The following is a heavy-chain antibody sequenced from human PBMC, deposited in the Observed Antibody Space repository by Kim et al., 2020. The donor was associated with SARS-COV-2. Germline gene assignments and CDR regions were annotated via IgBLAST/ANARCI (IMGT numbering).Heavy chain of an antibody. V-gene: IGHV3-48*02. CDR1: GFTFSSYS. CDR2: ISSSSSTI. J-gene: IGHJ4*02. D-gene: IGHD2-15*01. CDR3: ASAALGYCSGGSCYERN. Sequence: GGSLRLSCAASGFTFSSYSMNWVRQAPGKGLEWVSYISSSSSTIYYADSVKGRFTISRDNAKNSLYLQMNSLRDEDTAVYYCASAALGYCSGGSCYERNWGQGTLVTVSS.